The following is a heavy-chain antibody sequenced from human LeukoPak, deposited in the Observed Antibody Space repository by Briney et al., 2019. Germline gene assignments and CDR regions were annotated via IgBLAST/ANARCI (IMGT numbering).Heavy chain of an antibody. D-gene: IGHD5/OR15-5a*01. J-gene: IGHJ4*02. CDR1: GYTFTGYY. CDR2: INPNSGGT. Sequence: ASVKVSCKASGYTFTGYYMHWVRQAPGQGLEWMGWINPNSGGTNYAQKFQGRATMTRDTSISTAYMELSRLRSDDTAVYYCARISIYEITYWGQGTLVTVSS. V-gene: IGHV1-2*02. CDR3: ARISIYEITY.